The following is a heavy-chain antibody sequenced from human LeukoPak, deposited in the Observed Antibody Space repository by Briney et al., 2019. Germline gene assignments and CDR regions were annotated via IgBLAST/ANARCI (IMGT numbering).Heavy chain of an antibody. J-gene: IGHJ5*02. CDR2: IYSGGST. D-gene: IGHD3-10*01. CDR1: GSTVSSNY. V-gene: IGHV3-53*01. Sequence: GSLTLTCAVSGSTVSSNYLSWIRQAPGKGLEWVWVIYSGGSTNYEDSVKSRFTISIDKAKNQLHLQMTRLIAEDTAVYYCARDSGRHPGDSYGVWFVPWGQGTLVTVSS. CDR3: ARDSGRHPGDSYGVWFVP.